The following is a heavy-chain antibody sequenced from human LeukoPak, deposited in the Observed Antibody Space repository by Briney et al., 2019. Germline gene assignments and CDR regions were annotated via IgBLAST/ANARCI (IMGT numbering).Heavy chain of an antibody. CDR3: ARESALGVERVGGYFDY. CDR2: IYDTGIT. Sequence: PSETLSLTCNVSSYSIRNGYYWGWVRQSPGKGLEWIGSIYDTGITYYNPSLKSRVTISIDTSKNQFSLKLTSVTATDTAVYYCARESALGVERVGGYFDYWGQGALVTVFS. V-gene: IGHV4-38-2*02. D-gene: IGHD1-26*01. J-gene: IGHJ4*02. CDR1: SYSIRNGYY.